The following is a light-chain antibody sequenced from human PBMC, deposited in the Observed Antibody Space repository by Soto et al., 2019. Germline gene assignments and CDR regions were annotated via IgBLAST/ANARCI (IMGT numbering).Light chain of an antibody. Sequence: LVMTQPTATRSVTTGERVTVSWRASQSVSRALAWYQQTPGQSPRLLIYGGSTRATGIPERFRGSGSRTEFTLSIRSLQYADFAGNYRQQYTNWPLTFGHGTRLEIK. J-gene: IGKJ5*01. CDR2: GGS. V-gene: IGKV3-15*01. CDR1: QSVSRA. CDR3: QQYTNWPLT.